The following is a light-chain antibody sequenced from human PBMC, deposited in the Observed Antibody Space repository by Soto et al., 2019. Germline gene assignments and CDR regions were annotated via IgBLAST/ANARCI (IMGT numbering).Light chain of an antibody. CDR2: DAS. CDR1: QSVSSY. V-gene: IGKV3-11*01. Sequence: EIVLTQSPATLSLSPGERATLSCRASQSVSSYLAWYQQKPGQAPRLLIYDASNRATGIPARFSGSGSGTEFTLTISSLQPDDFATYYCQQYNSYPTTFGQGTRLEI. CDR3: QQYNSYPTT. J-gene: IGKJ5*01.